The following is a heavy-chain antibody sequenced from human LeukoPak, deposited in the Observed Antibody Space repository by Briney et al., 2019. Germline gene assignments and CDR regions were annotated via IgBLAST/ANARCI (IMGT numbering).Heavy chain of an antibody. V-gene: IGHV3-21*01. Sequence: GGSLRLSCAASGFTFSSHNMNWVRQAPGKGLEWVSSISGRGNYIFYADSVKGRFTISRDSAKNSLSLQMNSLRADDTAVYYCAKDQGFDYYDSSGYYLDYWGQGTLVTVSS. CDR2: ISGRGNYI. CDR1: GFTFSSHN. J-gene: IGHJ4*02. D-gene: IGHD3-22*01. CDR3: AKDQGFDYYDSSGYYLDY.